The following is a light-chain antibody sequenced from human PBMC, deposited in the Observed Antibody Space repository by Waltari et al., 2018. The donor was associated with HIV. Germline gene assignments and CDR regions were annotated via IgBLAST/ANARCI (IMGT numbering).Light chain of an antibody. CDR1: QSISSY. CDR2: AAS. CDR3: QQSYSTRYT. Sequence: DIQMTQSPSSLSASVGPRLTITCRASQSISSYLNWYQQKPGKAPKLLIYAASSLQSGVPSRFSGSGSGTDFTLTISSLRGEDFATYYCQQSYSTRYTFGQGTKLEIK. V-gene: IGKV1-39*01. J-gene: IGKJ2*01.